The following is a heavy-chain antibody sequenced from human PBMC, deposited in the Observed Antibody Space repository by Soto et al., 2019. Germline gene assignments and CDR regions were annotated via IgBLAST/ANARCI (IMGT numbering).Heavy chain of an antibody. D-gene: IGHD6-13*01. CDR1: GYTFTGYY. Sequence: GASVKVSCKASGYTFTGYYMHWVRQAPGQGLEWMGWINPNSGGTDYAQKFQGWVTMTRDTSISTAYMELSRLRSDDTAVYYCARDFMYSIKEYGMDVWGQGTTVTVSS. CDR3: ARDFMYSIKEYGMDV. V-gene: IGHV1-2*04. J-gene: IGHJ6*02. CDR2: INPNSGGT.